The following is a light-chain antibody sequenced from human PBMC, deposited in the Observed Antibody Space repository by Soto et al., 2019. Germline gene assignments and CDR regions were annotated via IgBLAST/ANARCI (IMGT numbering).Light chain of an antibody. CDR1: QGIRND. CDR3: LQDYGYPRT. J-gene: IGKJ1*01. V-gene: IGKV1-6*01. Sequence: AIQMTQSPSSLSASVGDRVTITSRASQGIRNDLAWYQQKPGKAPKLLIYAASSLQSGVPSRFSGSGSGTDFTLTINSLQPEDFATYYCLQDYGYPRTFGQGTKVEI. CDR2: AAS.